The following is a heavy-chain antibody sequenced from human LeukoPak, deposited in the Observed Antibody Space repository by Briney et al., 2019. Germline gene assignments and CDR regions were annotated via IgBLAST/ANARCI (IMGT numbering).Heavy chain of an antibody. CDR1: GFTFSTYG. V-gene: IGHV3-33*01. D-gene: IGHD3-10*01. Sequence: GGPLRLSCAASGFTFSTYGLHWFRQAPGKGLEWVAVIWYDGSNKYYADSVKGRFTISSDNSRNTLYLQMNSLRAADTAVYYCARGGDYYDSGSDYFDYWGQGTLVTVSS. J-gene: IGHJ4*02. CDR3: ARGGDYYDSGSDYFDY. CDR2: IWYDGSNK.